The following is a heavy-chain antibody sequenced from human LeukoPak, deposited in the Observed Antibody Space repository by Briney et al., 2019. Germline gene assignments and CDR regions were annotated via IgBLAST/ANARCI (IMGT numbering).Heavy chain of an antibody. J-gene: IGHJ4*02. Sequence: SETLSLTCTVSGGSLSSNYWSWIRQPPGKGLEWIGYISYSGSTDYNPSLKSRVTMSIDTSKNQFSLKLSSVTAADTAVYYCARDKEDFDFWGQGTLVTVSS. CDR2: ISYSGST. CDR3: ARDKEDFDF. V-gene: IGHV4-59*01. CDR1: GGSLSSNY.